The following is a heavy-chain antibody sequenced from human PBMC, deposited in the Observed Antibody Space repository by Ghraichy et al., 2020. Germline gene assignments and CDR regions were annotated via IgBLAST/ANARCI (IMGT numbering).Heavy chain of an antibody. CDR1: GGSISSSSYY. CDR3: ARRAYFGWFDP. J-gene: IGHJ5*02. Sequence: SETLSLTCTVSGGSISSSSYYWGWIRQPPGKGLEWIGSIYYSGSTYYNPSLKSRVTISVDTSKNQFSLKLSSVTAADTAVYYCARRAYFGWFDPWGQGTLVTVSS. CDR2: IYYSGST. V-gene: IGHV4-39*01. D-gene: IGHD3-9*01.